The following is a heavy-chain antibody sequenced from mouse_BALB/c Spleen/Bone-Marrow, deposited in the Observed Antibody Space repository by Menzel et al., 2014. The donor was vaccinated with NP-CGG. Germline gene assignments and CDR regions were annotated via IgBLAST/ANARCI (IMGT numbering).Heavy chain of an antibody. D-gene: IGHD1-1*01. CDR1: GYTFTSYW. V-gene: IGHV1-69*02. J-gene: IGHJ2*01. CDR3: TREGYYCSSYVDY. CDR2: IYPSDSYT. Sequence: VQLHQSGAELVRPGASVKLSCKASGYTFTSYWLNWVKQRPGQGLEWIGNIYPSDSYTNYNQKFKDKATLTVDKSSSTAYMQLSSPTSEDSAVHYCTREGYYCSSYVDYWGQGTTLPVSS.